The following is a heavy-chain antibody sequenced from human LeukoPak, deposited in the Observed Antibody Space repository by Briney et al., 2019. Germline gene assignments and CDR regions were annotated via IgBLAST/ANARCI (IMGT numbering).Heavy chain of an antibody. D-gene: IGHD5-18*01. J-gene: IGHJ4*02. V-gene: IGHV3-23*01. CDR3: AKEGYSYGPFDY. CDR2: ISGSGGST. Sequence: GGSLRLSCAASGFTFSSYAMSWVRQAPGKGLEWVSAISGSGGSTYYTDSVKGRFTISRDNSKNTLYLQMYSPRAEDTAVYYCAKEGYSYGPFDYWGQGTLVTVSS. CDR1: GFTFSSYA.